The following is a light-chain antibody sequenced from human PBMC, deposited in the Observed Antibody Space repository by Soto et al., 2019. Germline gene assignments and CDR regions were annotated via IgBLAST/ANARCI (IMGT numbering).Light chain of an antibody. CDR1: RNLMHSNGYNY. CDR3: MQNLQPAT. Sequence: DIVMTQSPLSLPVTPGEPASISCRSSRNLMHSNGYNYLDWYLQKPGQSPQLLVYLGSNRASGVPDMCSGSGSGTDFILRISRVEAEDVGVDYCMQNLQPATFGQGTKVEIK. CDR2: LGS. J-gene: IGKJ1*01. V-gene: IGKV2-28*01.